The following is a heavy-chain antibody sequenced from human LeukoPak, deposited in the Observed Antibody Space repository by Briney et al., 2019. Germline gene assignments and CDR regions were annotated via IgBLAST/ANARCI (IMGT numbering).Heavy chain of an antibody. Sequence: PGRSLRLSLTRFGFTFRDYAVRWVRQAPGKGLEWVSTITASGGTYYADSLKGRFTISRDTSKNTLYLQINSLRAEDTAVYYCAKRGRYYFDQWGQGTLVTVSS. CDR3: AKRGRYYFDQ. V-gene: IGHV3-23*01. CDR2: ITASGGT. J-gene: IGHJ4*02. CDR1: GFTFRDYA.